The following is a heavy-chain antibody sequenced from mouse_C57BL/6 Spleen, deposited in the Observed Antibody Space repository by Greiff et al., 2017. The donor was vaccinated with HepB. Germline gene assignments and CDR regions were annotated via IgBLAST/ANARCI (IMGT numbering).Heavy chain of an antibody. CDR3: TRRGYDGAWFAY. V-gene: IGHV1-15*01. CDR1: GYTFTDYE. J-gene: IGHJ3*01. CDR2: IDPETGGT. Sequence: VKLVESGAELVRPGASVTLSCKASGYTFTDYEMHWVKQTPVHGLEWIGAIDPETGGTAYNQKFKGKAILTADKSSSTAYMELRSLTSEDSAVYYCTRRGYDGAWFAYWGQGTLVTVSA. D-gene: IGHD2-2*01.